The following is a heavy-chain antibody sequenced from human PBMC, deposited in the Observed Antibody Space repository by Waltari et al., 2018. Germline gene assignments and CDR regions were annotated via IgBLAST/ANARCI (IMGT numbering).Heavy chain of an antibody. V-gene: IGHV4-34*01. CDR2: ISHPGNT. CDR3: TRGGNYDFWSHRPFVDP. Sequence: QVQLQQWGAGLLTPSETLSLTCPVPVASFRAYYWGWVSHVPGKGLARIAQISHPGNTDSNPSLQGGGAISFAPSSIPSSLSVSSVTAADSGLYCCTRGGNYDFWSHRPFVDPGRQGTQVAVSS. D-gene: IGHD3-3*01. J-gene: IGHJ5*02. CDR1: VASFRAYY.